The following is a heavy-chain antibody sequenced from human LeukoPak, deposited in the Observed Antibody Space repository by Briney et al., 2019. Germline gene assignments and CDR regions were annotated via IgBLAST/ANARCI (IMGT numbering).Heavy chain of an antibody. CDR2: XSGGGDYT. Sequence: GGSLRLSCAASGFTFRSSAVSWVRQAPGKGLHWVSVXSGGGDYTYYADSVKGRFTISRDNSKNTLYLQMNSLRAEDTAVYYCAKTAGRSNTWYQESDYWGQGTLVTVSS. CDR1: GFTFRSSA. CDR3: AKTAGRSNTWYQESDY. V-gene: IGHV3-23*01. D-gene: IGHD2-2*01. J-gene: IGHJ4*02.